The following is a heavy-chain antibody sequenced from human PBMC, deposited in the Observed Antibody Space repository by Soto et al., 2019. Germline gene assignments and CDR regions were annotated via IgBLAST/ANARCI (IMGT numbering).Heavy chain of an antibody. CDR1: GFTLSTYW. CDR2: IKSDGSTT. V-gene: IGHV3-74*01. Sequence: PWGSLRLSCAASGFTLSTYWMHWVRQAPGKGLVWVSRIKSDGSTTSYADSVKGRFSISRDNAKNTLYLQMNSLTAEDTAVYYCTRAAVAAHFDLWGQGTLVTVSS. J-gene: IGHJ4*02. D-gene: IGHD6-19*01. CDR3: TRAAVAAHFDL.